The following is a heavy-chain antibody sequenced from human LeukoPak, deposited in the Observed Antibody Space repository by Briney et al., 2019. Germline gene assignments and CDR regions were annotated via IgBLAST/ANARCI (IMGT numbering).Heavy chain of an antibody. Sequence: PSETLSLTCTVSGGSISSSSYYWGWIRQPPGKGLEWIGSIYYSGSTYYNPSPKSRVTISVDTSKNQFSLKLSSVTAADTAVYYCAREGAAAGIPFDYWGQGTLVTVSS. CDR3: AREGAAAGIPFDY. D-gene: IGHD6-13*01. CDR1: GGSISSSSYY. V-gene: IGHV4-39*07. CDR2: IYYSGST. J-gene: IGHJ4*02.